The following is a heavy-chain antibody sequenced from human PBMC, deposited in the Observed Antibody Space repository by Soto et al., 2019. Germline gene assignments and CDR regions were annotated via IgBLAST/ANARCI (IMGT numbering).Heavy chain of an antibody. J-gene: IGHJ4*02. CDR3: VRVVAIPGYPDN. CDR1: GGTFSSYA. CDR2: LVPIVDTS. D-gene: IGHD5-12*01. Sequence: QVQLVQSGVEVRQPASSVKVSCKTSGGTFSSYAISWVRQAPGQGLEWMGGLVPIVDTSTYAQKFQGRVTFPEDASTSTVFMELSSLRSDDTAVYYCVRVVAIPGYPDNWSQGTLVTVSS. V-gene: IGHV1-69*12.